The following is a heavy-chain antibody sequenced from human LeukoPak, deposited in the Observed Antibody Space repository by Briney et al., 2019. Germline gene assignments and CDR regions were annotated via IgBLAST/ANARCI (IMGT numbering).Heavy chain of an antibody. CDR3: ARGRRLGVF. J-gene: IGHJ4*02. V-gene: IGHV3-7*05. Sequence: GGSLRLSCAASGFTLSSFWMNWVRQAPGKGLEWVANIKQDGSEMYYVDSVEGRFTISRDNAKNSLYLQMNSLRAEDTAVYYCARGRRLGVFWGQGTLVTVSS. D-gene: IGHD4-11*01. CDR1: GFTLSSFW. CDR2: IKQDGSEM.